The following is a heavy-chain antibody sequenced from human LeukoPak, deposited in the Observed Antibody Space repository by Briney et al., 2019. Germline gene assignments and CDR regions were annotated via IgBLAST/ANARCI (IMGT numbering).Heavy chain of an antibody. CDR1: GFTFSSYV. J-gene: IGHJ4*02. CDR3: ARDLSDDNSLDY. Sequence: PGGSLRLSCAASGFTFSSYVMSWVRQAPGKGLEWVSSITISSSIIYYADSVKGRFTISRDNAKNSLFLQMNSLRAEDTAVYYCARDLSDDNSLDYWGQGTLVSVSS. D-gene: IGHD3-22*01. CDR2: ITISSSII. V-gene: IGHV3-21*01.